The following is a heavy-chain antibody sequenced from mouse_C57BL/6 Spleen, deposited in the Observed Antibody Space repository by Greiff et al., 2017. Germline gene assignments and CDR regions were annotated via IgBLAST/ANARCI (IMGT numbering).Heavy chain of an antibody. CDR2: INPNNGGT. Sequence: EVQLVESGPELVKPGASVKIPCKASGYTFTDYNMDWVKQSHGQSLEWIGDINPNNGGTIYNQKFKGKDTLTVDKSSSTAYMELRSLTSEDTAVYYCARRDYYSYYAMDYWGQGTSVTVSS. V-gene: IGHV1-18*01. J-gene: IGHJ4*01. CDR1: GYTFTDYN. CDR3: ARRDYYSYYAMDY. D-gene: IGHD1-1*01.